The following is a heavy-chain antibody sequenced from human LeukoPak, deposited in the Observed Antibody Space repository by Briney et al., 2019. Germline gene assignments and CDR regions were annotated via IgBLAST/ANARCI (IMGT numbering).Heavy chain of an antibody. Sequence: GGSLRLSCTASGFAFRSHAMHWVRQAPGKGLEWVAFIRYDGSKKFYADSVKGRFTISRDNSKNTLYLQMNSLRAEDTAVYYCARGTIGWAGVDYWGQGTLVTVSS. CDR3: ARGTIGWAGVDY. V-gene: IGHV3-30*02. D-gene: IGHD6-19*01. CDR2: IRYDGSKK. CDR1: GFAFRSHA. J-gene: IGHJ4*02.